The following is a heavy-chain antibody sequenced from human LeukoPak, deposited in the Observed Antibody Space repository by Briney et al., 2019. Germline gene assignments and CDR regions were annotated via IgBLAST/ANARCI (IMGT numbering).Heavy chain of an antibody. D-gene: IGHD3-10*01. Sequence: SETLSLTCTVSGGSISSGSYYWSWIRQPPGKGLEWIGSIYHSGSTYYNPSLKSRVTISVDTSKNQFSLKLSSVTAADTAVYYCAGASWDYWGQGTLVTVSS. CDR3: AGASWDY. CDR1: GGSISSGSYY. V-gene: IGHV4-39*07. J-gene: IGHJ4*02. CDR2: IYHSGST.